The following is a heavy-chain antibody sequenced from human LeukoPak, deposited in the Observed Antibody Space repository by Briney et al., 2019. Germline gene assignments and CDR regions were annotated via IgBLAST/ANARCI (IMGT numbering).Heavy chain of an antibody. CDR3: ARVTIFMAARPESDYYYGMDV. Sequence: ASVKVSCKASGYTFTGYYMPWVRQAPGQGLEWMGWINPNSGGTNYAQKFQGRVTMTRDTSISTAYMELSRLRSDDTAVYYCARVTIFMAARPESDYYYGMDVWGQGTTVTVSS. V-gene: IGHV1-2*02. D-gene: IGHD6-6*01. CDR2: INPNSGGT. CDR1: GYTFTGYY. J-gene: IGHJ6*02.